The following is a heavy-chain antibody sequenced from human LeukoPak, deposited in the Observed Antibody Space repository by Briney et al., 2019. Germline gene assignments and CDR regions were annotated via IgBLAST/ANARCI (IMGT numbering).Heavy chain of an antibody. CDR2: INPNSGVT. CDR1: GYTFTGYY. D-gene: IGHD6-13*01. CDR3: ARRFSIGAAAIAY. V-gene: IGHV1-2*02. Sequence: ASVKVSCKASGYTFTGYYIHWVRQAPGQGLEWMGWINPNSGVTHYPQKFQGRVTMTRDTSIRTAYMEVSSLRSGDTAVYYCARRFSIGAAAIAYWGQGTLVTVSS. J-gene: IGHJ4*02.